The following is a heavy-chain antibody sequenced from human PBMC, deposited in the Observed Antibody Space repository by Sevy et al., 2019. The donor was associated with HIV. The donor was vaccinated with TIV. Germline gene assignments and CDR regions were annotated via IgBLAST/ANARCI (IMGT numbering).Heavy chain of an antibody. J-gene: IGHJ4*02. CDR1: GYTLNEFS. V-gene: IGHV1-24*01. CDR2: FDPEDGDPEDGKT. D-gene: IGHD3-22*01. CDR3: ATTKDYYGSSGYPFDY. Sequence: ASVKVSCKVSGYTLNEFSMHWVRQAPGKGLEWMTTFDPEDGDPEDGKTIYAQKFLGRVTVTEDISTDTAYMELSSLRSEDTAVYYCATTKDYYGSSGYPFDYWGQGTLVTVSS.